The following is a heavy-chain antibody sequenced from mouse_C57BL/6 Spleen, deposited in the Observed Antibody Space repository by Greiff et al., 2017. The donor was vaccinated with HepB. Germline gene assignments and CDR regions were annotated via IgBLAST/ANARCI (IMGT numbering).Heavy chain of an antibody. CDR2: IDPSDSYT. CDR1: GYTFTSYW. Sequence: QVQLQQSGAELVMPGASVKLSCKASGYTFTSYWMHWVKQRPGQGLEWIGEIDPSDSYTNYNQKFKGKSTLTVDKSSSTAYMQLSSLTSEDSAVYYCARFVTDYFDYWGQGTTLTVSS. V-gene: IGHV1-69*01. CDR3: ARFVTDYFDY. J-gene: IGHJ2*01.